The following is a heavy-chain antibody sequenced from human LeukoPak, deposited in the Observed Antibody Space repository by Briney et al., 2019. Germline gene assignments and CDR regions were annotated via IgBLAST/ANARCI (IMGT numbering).Heavy chain of an antibody. CDR3: TTSNSYGFDY. J-gene: IGHJ4*02. CDR1: GFTFGVYA. D-gene: IGHD5-18*01. Sequence: VQPGRSLRLSCTASGFTFGVYAMRWARQAPGKGLEWVGFIRSKAYGGTTEYAASVKGRFTISRDDSKNTLYLQMNSLESEDTAVYYCTTSNSYGFDYWGQGTQVTVSS. V-gene: IGHV3-49*04. CDR2: IRSKAYGGTT.